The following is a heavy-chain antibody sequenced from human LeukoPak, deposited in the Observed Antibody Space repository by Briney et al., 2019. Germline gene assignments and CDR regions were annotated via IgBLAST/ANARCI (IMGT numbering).Heavy chain of an antibody. CDR1: GGSISSYY. CDR3: ARRRPDYGMDV. Sequence: KPSETLSLTCTVSGGSISSYYWSWVRQPPGKGLEWVGNIYYSGSTNYNASLKRRGTISVEKCKNQFSLKLSSVTAADTAVYYCARRRPDYGMDVCGQGTTLTVSS. CDR2: IYYSGST. J-gene: IGHJ6*02. V-gene: IGHV4-59*01.